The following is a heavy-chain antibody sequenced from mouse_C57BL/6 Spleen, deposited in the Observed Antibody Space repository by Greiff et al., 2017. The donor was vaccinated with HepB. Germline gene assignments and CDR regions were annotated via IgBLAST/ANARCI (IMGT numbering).Heavy chain of an antibody. D-gene: IGHD1-1*01. Sequence: QVQLQQPGAELVMPGASVKLSCKASGYTFTSYWMHWVKQRPGQGLEWIGEIDPSDSYTNYNQKFKGKSTLTVDKSSSTAYMQLSSLPSEDSAVYYCARYYYGLDYWGQSTTLTVSS. CDR3: ARYYYGLDY. CDR1: GYTFTSYW. V-gene: IGHV1-69*01. J-gene: IGHJ2*01. CDR2: IDPSDSYT.